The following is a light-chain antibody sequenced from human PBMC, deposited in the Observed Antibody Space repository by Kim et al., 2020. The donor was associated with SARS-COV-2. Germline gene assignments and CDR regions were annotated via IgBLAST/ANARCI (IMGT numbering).Light chain of an antibody. CDR3: QSYDSSLNSYV. V-gene: IGLV1-40*01. Sequence: QRVTISCTGIFSNIGAGYDVHWYQQVPGAAPKLLIYGHTNRPSGVPDRFSGSKSDTSASLAITGLQPEDEADYYCQSYDSSLNSYVFGTGTKVTVL. CDR1: FSNIGAGYD. J-gene: IGLJ1*01. CDR2: GHT.